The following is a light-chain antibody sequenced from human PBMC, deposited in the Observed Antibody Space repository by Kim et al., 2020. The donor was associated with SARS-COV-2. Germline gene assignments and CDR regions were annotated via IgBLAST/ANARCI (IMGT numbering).Light chain of an antibody. J-gene: IGLJ3*02. V-gene: IGLV1-40*01. CDR3: QSYDSRLSGWV. Sequence: RVTISCTGSSSNIRAGYDVHWDQQLPGRAAQLLIFADTRRPSGVPDRLSGSKSGTSASLAITGLQAEDEADYYCQSYDSRLSGWVFSGGTKLSVL. CDR2: ADT. CDR1: SSNIRAGYD.